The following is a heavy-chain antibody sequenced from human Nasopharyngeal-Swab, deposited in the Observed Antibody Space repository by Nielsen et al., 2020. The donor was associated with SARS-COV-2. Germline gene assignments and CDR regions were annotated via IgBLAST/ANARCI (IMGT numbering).Heavy chain of an antibody. V-gene: IGHV1-69*01. Sequence: WVRQAPGQGLEWMGGIIPIFGTANYAQKFQGRVTITADESTSTAYMELSSLRSEDTAVYYCALSSSGWYEGSFDYWGQGTLVTVSS. CDR2: IIPIFGTA. J-gene: IGHJ4*02. CDR3: ALSSSGWYEGSFDY. D-gene: IGHD6-19*01.